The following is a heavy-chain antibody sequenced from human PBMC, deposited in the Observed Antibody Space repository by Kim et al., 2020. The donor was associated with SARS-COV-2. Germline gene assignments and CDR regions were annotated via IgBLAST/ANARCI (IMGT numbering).Heavy chain of an antibody. V-gene: IGHV4-59*01. D-gene: IGHD2-15*01. Sequence: PSPKSRVTISVDASKNQFSLKLSSVTAADTAVYYCARWGLYCSGGSCRDYWGQGTLVTVSS. J-gene: IGHJ4*02. CDR3: ARWGLYCSGGSCRDY.